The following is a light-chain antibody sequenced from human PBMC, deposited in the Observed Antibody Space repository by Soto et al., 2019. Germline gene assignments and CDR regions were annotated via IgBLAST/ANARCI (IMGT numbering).Light chain of an antibody. J-gene: IGLJ1*01. Sequence: QSVLTQPASVSGSPGQSITISCTGTSRDIGTSNLVSWYQQYPGKAPKLIIFEVTRRPSGISNRFSGSKSGNMASLTISGLQPEDEADYYCYTYTGISTSLFVFGTGTKLTVL. CDR2: EVT. CDR3: YTYTGISTSLFV. V-gene: IGLV2-23*02. CDR1: SRDIGTSNL.